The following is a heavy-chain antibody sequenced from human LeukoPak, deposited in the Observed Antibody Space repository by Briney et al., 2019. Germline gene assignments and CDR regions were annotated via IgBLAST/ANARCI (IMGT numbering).Heavy chain of an antibody. D-gene: IGHD3-10*01. Sequence: GGSLRLSCAASGFTFSSYWMSWVRQAPGKGLEWVANIKKDGSEKYYVDSVKGRSTISRDNAKNSLYLQLSSLRAEDTAVYYCATGFFYYYYMDVWGRGTTVTVSS. CDR2: IKKDGSEK. J-gene: IGHJ6*03. V-gene: IGHV3-7*01. CDR1: GFTFSSYW. CDR3: ATGFFYYYYMDV.